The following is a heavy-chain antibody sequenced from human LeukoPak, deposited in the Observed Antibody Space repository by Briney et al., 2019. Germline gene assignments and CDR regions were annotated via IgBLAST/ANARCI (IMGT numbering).Heavy chain of an antibody. CDR3: VRDGGVSGYDLLDY. V-gene: IGHV3-7*01. Sequence: GGSLRLSCAAFGLTFSNYWMTWVRQAPGKGLEWVAHISQDGSEEHYMDSVKARFTISRDNAKNSLSLQMNSLRAEDTAVYYCVRDGGVSGYDLLDYWGQGTLVTVSS. CDR1: GLTFSNYW. CDR2: ISQDGSEE. D-gene: IGHD5-12*01. J-gene: IGHJ4*02.